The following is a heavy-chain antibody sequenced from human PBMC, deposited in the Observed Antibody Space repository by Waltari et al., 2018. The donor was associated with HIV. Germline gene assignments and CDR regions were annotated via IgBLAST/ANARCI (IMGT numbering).Heavy chain of an antibody. CDR1: GFTFSTYS. J-gene: IGHJ4*02. Sequence: EVQLVESGGGLAQAGGSLRLSCAASGFTFSTYSMNWVRQAPGKGLECMLYISGSSSIIYYADSVKGRFTIARDNANNSLYLQMNSLRDEDTAVYYCARDLLDYYDSGTPIWGQGTLVTVSS. V-gene: IGHV3-48*02. D-gene: IGHD3-10*01. CDR2: ISGSSSII. CDR3: ARDLLDYYDSGTPI.